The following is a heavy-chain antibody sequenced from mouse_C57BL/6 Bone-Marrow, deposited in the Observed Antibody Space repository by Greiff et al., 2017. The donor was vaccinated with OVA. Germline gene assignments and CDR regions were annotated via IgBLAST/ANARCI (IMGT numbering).Heavy chain of an antibody. CDR2: IWSGGST. D-gene: IGHD1-1*01. V-gene: IGHV2-2*01. CDR1: GFSFTSYG. J-gene: IGHJ1*03. CDR3: ASTTVVATRWYFDV. Sequence: VQLVESGPGLVQPSQSLSITCTVSGFSFTSYGVHWVRQSPGNGLEWLGVIWSGGSTDYNAAFISRLSISKDNSKSQVFFKMNSLQADDTAIYYGASTTVVATRWYFDVWGTGTTVTVSS.